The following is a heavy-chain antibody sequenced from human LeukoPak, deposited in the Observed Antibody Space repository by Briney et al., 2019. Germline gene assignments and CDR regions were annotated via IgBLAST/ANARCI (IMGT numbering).Heavy chain of an antibody. J-gene: IGHJ6*03. V-gene: IGHV4-39*02. Sequence: SETLSLTCTVSGGSISSSSYYWGWIRQPPGKGLEWIGSIYYSGSTYYNPSLKSRVTISVDTSKNQFSLKLSSVTAADTAVYYCARETSHSGADYYYYYMDVWGKGTTVTVSS. CDR1: GGSISSSSYY. D-gene: IGHD1-26*01. CDR3: ARETSHSGADYYYYYMDV. CDR2: IYYSGST.